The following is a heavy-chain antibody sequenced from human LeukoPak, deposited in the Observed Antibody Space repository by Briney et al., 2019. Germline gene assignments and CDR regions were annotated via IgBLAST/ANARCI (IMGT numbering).Heavy chain of an antibody. V-gene: IGHV3-33*01. CDR3: ARGFVSGYSSTYGMDV. D-gene: IGHD3-22*01. J-gene: IGHJ6*02. CDR1: GFTLSICD. Sequence: GGSLRLSCAASGFTLSICDIHWVRQAPGKGLEWVAAIWYDGSNKYYADSVKGRFTISRDNSKNTLYLLINSLRAEDTAVYYCARGFVSGYSSTYGMDVWGQGTTVTVSS. CDR2: IWYDGSNK.